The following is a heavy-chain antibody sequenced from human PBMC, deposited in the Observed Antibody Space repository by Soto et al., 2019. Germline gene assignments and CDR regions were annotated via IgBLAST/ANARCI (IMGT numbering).Heavy chain of an antibody. J-gene: IGHJ5*02. CDR3: VKDGVARNGNWDWFDP. V-gene: IGHV3-23*01. D-gene: IGHD6-19*01. CDR2: IHGEGAGS. CDR1: GFTFRNYA. Sequence: EVELLESGGGLVEPGGSVRLSCAASGFTFRNYAMSWVRQAPGKGLEWVSSIHGEGAGSFYADAVNGRFTVSRDDSKETLYVQMSSLRVDDTAVYYCVKDGVARNGNWDWFDPWGQGTLVTVAS.